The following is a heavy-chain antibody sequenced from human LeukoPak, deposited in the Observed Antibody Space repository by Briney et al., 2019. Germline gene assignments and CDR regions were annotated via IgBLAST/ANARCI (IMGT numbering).Heavy chain of an antibody. CDR2: INHSGST. J-gene: IGHJ5*02. D-gene: IGHD6-13*01. CDR1: GGSFSGYY. CDR3: ARGRYGEAAAGTNWFDP. Sequence: PSETLSLTCAVYGGSFSGYYWSWIRQPPGKGLEWIGEINHSGSTNYNPSLKSRVTISVDTSKNQFSLKLSSVTAADTAVYYCARGRYGEAAAGTNWFDPWGQGTLVTVSS. V-gene: IGHV4-34*01.